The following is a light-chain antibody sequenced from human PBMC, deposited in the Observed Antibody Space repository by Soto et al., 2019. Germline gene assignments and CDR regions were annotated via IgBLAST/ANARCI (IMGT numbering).Light chain of an antibody. Sequence: QAVVTQEPSLTVSSGGTVTLTCGSSTGAVTSNHHPYWSQQKAGQAPRTLIYDTSNKHSWTPARFSGSLLGDKAALTLSGAQPEDEAQYYCLLSYNAARVFGGGTKLTVL. J-gene: IGLJ2*01. CDR2: DTS. CDR1: TGAVTSNHH. V-gene: IGLV7-46*01. CDR3: LLSYNAARV.